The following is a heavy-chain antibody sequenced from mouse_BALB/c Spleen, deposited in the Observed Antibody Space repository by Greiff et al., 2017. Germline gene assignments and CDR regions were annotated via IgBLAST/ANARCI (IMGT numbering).Heavy chain of an antibody. V-gene: IGHV5-17*02. CDR1: GFTFSSFG. J-gene: IGHJ2*01. CDR2: ISSGSSTI. CDR3: ARAPYGSSFDY. D-gene: IGHD1-1*01. Sequence: DVQLVESGGGLVQPGGSRKLSCAASGFTFSSFGMHWVRQAPEKGLEWVAYISSGSSTIYYADTVKGRFTISRDNPKNTLFLQMTSLRSEDTAMYYCARAPYGSSFDYWGQGTTLTVSS.